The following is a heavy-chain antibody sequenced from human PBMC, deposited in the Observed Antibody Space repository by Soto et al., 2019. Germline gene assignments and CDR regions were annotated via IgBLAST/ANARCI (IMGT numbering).Heavy chain of an antibody. J-gene: IGHJ5*02. Sequence: EVQLVESGGGLVQPGRSLRLSCAASGFTFDDYAMHWVRQAPGKVLEWVSGISWNSGSIGYADSVNGRFTISRDNDKNSLYLQMNSLRAEDTALYYCAKDTGGGYSSGLAYNWFDPWGQGPLVTVSS. CDR1: GFTFDDYA. CDR2: ISWNSGSI. D-gene: IGHD6-19*01. CDR3: AKDTGGGYSSGLAYNWFDP. V-gene: IGHV3-9*01.